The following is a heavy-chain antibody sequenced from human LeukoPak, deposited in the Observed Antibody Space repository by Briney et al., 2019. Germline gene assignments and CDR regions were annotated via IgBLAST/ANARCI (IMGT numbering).Heavy chain of an antibody. D-gene: IGHD3-9*01. J-gene: IGHJ6*03. CDR2: IWYDGSNK. CDR1: GFTFSSYG. Sequence: GGSLRLSCAASGFTFSSYGMHWVRQAPGKGLEWVAVIWYDGSNKYYADSVKGRFTISRDNSKNTLYLQMNSLRAEDTAVYYCAKELRYFDWLSPHYYYYYMDVWGKGTTVTVSS. V-gene: IGHV3-33*06. CDR3: AKELRYFDWLSPHYYYYYMDV.